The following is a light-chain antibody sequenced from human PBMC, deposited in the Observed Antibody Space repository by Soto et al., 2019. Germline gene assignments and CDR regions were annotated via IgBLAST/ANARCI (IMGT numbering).Light chain of an antibody. CDR1: QGIGSD. CDR2: AAS. V-gene: IGKV1-17*01. CDR3: LQFNTYPWT. J-gene: IGKJ1*01. Sequence: DIQMTQSPSSLSASVGDRVTITCRASQGIGSDLNWCQQKLGEAPKRLIQAASNFQSGVPSRFGGSGSGTEFTLTINSLQPEDVATYYCLQFNTYPWTFGQGTKVE.